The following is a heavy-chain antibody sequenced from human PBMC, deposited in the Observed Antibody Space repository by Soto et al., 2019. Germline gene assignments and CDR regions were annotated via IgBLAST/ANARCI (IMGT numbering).Heavy chain of an antibody. CDR3: ARAVSSSTKPAFDC. Sequence: ASVKVSCKASGGTFSSYAISWVRQAPGQGLEWMGGIIPIFGTANYAQKFQGRVTITADESTSTACMELSSLRSEDTAVYYCARAVSSSTKPAFDCWGQGTLVTVSS. D-gene: IGHD6-6*01. V-gene: IGHV1-69*13. CDR2: IIPIFGTA. CDR1: GGTFSSYA. J-gene: IGHJ4*02.